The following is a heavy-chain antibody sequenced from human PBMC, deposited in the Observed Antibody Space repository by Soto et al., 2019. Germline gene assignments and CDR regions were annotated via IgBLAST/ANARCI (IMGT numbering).Heavy chain of an antibody. CDR1: GGTFGSDA. CDR2: IIPIFGTT. CDR3: ARDRSDSGYYTNWLDP. D-gene: IGHD3-22*01. Sequence: SVMVSCKASGGTFGSDAITWVRQAPGQGLEWVGRIIPIFGTTNYAQNLQGRVTISADKSTLTSYMELHSLTSDDTALYYCARDRSDSGYYTNWLDPWGQGTKVTVSS. V-gene: IGHV1-69*06. J-gene: IGHJ5*02.